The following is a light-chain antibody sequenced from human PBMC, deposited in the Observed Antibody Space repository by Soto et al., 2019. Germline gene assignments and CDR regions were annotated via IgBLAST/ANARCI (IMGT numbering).Light chain of an antibody. CDR2: GAS. CDR3: QHYGYPQWT. CDR1: QSISSTY. Sequence: EVVLTQSPGTLSLSPGERATLSCRASQSISSTYLAWYQHKPAQAPTLLISGASNRATGIPDRFSGSGSGTDFTLTISRLEPDDFAVYFCQHYGYPQWTFGQGTKVEIK. V-gene: IGKV3-20*01. J-gene: IGKJ1*01.